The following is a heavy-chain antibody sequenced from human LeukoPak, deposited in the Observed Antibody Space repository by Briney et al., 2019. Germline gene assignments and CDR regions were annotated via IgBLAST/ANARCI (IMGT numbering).Heavy chain of an antibody. J-gene: IGHJ5*02. CDR1: GFIVSSNF. Sequence: GVSLRLSCAASGFIVSSNFMSWVRQAPGKGLEWISVLYSGGTTFYADSVMGRFTISRDNSRNTLYLQMNSLRAEDTAIYYCARSSRAVAGIFDNWGQGALVTVSS. CDR2: LYSGGTT. V-gene: IGHV3-53*01. D-gene: IGHD6-19*01. CDR3: ARSSRAVAGIFDN.